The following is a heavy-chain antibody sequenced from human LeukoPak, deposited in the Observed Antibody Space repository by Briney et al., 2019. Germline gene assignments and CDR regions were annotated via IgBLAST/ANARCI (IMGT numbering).Heavy chain of an antibody. CDR1: GFTFSTYA. Sequence: GGSLRLSCAASGFTFSTYAMHWVRQAPGKGLEWVAVISYDGSNKYYADSVKGRFTISRDNSRDTVYLQMNSQRAEDTSVYYCARDNYGFDYWGQGTLVNVSS. CDR3: ARDNYGFDY. V-gene: IGHV3-30-3*01. D-gene: IGHD3-16*01. J-gene: IGHJ4*02. CDR2: ISYDGSNK.